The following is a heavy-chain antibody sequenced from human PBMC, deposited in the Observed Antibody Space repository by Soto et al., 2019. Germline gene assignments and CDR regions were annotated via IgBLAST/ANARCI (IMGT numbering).Heavy chain of an antibody. Sequence: SVTMSLTCTVAARSISSYRCCWIRQPPGQGLEWIGYIYYSRSTNYNPSLKSRVTISEHTSTNPFSPKLTPITAADTAVSSWASWTTVNTGRFDAFDIWGQGTMVTVSS. J-gene: IGHJ3*02. V-gene: IGHV4-59*01. D-gene: IGHD4-17*01. CDR2: IYYSRST. CDR3: ASWTTVNTGRFDAFDI. CDR1: ARSISSYR.